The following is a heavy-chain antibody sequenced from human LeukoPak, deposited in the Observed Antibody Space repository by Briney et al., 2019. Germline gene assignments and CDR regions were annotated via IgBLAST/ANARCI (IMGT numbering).Heavy chain of an antibody. V-gene: IGHV3-48*03. CDR1: GFTFSSYE. Sequence: GGSLRLSCAASGFTFSSYEMNWVRQAPGKGLEWVSYISSSGGTIYYADSVKGRFTISRDNAKNSLYLQMNSLRAEDTAVYYCAREGSSGWYGGYDAFDIWGQGTMVTVSS. J-gene: IGHJ3*02. D-gene: IGHD6-19*01. CDR3: AREGSSGWYGGYDAFDI. CDR2: ISSSGGTI.